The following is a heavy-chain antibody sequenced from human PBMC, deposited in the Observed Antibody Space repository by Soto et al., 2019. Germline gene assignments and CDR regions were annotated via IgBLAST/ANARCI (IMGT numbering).Heavy chain of an antibody. D-gene: IGHD2-2*01. Sequence: GGSLRLSCSASGFTFTDAWMNWVRQGPGQRLEWVGRIKSSTYGGTAEYAAPVKGRFAIGRDDSQNTLFLQMDSLQTEDTAMYYCARDYCSGTTCYEFDYWGQGTQVTVSS. CDR3: ARDYCSGTTCYEFDY. V-gene: IGHV3-15*01. J-gene: IGHJ4*02. CDR2: IKSSTYGGTA. CDR1: GFTFTDAW.